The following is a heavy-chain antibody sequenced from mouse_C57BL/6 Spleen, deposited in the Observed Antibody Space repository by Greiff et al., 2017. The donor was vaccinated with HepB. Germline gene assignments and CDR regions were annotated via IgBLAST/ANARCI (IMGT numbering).Heavy chain of an antibody. CDR1: GYTFTSYW. D-gene: IGHD2-2*01. V-gene: IGHV1-64*01. CDR3: ARRGWGYEY. J-gene: IGHJ2*01. Sequence: QVQLQQPGAELEKPGASVKLSCKASGYTFTSYWMHWVKQRPGQGLEWIGMIHLNSGSTNYNEKFKSKATLTVDKSSSTAYMQLSSLTSEDSAVYYCARRGWGYEYWGQGTTLTVSS. CDR2: IHLNSGST.